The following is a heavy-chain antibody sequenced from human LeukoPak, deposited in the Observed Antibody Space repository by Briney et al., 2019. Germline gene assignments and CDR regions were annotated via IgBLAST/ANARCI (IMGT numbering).Heavy chain of an antibody. CDR1: GYTFTTYG. D-gene: IGHD3-10*01. Sequence: ASVKVSCKASGYTFTTYGFSWLRQAPGQGLEWMGWISAYNGNTLYAQKLQDRVTMTTDTSTTTAYMELRSLRSDDTAVYYCAREVRGGAFDIWGQGTMVTVSS. CDR2: ISAYNGNT. J-gene: IGHJ3*02. V-gene: IGHV1-18*01. CDR3: AREVRGGAFDI.